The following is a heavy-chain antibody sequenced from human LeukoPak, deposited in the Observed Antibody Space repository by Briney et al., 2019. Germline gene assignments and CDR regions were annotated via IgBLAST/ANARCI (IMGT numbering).Heavy chain of an antibody. Sequence: HPGGCLRLSCAASGFTFSSYGMHWVRQAPGKGLEWVAVISYGGSNKYYADSVKGRFTISRDNSKNTLYLQMNSLRAEDTAVYYCAKDRGGDYGDYYFDYWGQGTLVTVSS. CDR3: AKDRGGDYGDYYFDY. J-gene: IGHJ4*02. D-gene: IGHD4-17*01. V-gene: IGHV3-30*18. CDR1: GFTFSSYG. CDR2: ISYGGSNK.